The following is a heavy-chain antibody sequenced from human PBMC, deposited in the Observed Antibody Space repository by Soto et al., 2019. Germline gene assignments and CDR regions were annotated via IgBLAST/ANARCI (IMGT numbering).Heavy chain of an antibody. D-gene: IGHD6-6*01. V-gene: IGHV4-59*01. CDR2: IYYSGST. CDR3: ARDQIEYSSSHWFDP. CDR1: GGSISSYY. J-gene: IGHJ5*02. Sequence: SETLSLTCTVSGGSISSYYWSWIRQPPGKGLEWIGYIYYSGSTNYNPSLKSRVTISVDTSKNQFSLKLSSVTAADTAVYYCARDQIEYSSSHWFDPWCQGTLVTVSS.